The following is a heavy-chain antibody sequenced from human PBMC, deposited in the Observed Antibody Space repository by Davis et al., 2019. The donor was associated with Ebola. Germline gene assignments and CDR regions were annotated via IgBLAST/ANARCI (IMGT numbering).Heavy chain of an antibody. V-gene: IGHV3-21*01. CDR1: GFAFNLHT. Sequence: PGGSLRLSCAASGFAFNLHTLNWVRQAPGKGLEWVSSISTSSSYIYDADSVKGRFTISRDNAKNLLYLQMNSLRAEDTAVYYCARDLGNSAGTDAFDIWGQGTMVTVSS. CDR3: ARDLGNSAGTDAFDI. J-gene: IGHJ3*02. D-gene: IGHD4-23*01. CDR2: ISTSSSYI.